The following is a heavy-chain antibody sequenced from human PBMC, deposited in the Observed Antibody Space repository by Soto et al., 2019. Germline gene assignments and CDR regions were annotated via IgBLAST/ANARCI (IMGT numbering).Heavy chain of an antibody. Sequence: QVQLQESGPGLVKPSDTLSLTCAVSGYSISSSNWWGWIRQPPGKGLEWIGYIYYSGTTYYNPSLKSRVTMSVDTSKNQFSLKLTSETAVDTVVYYCARREIQGPIDYWGQGTLLTVSS. V-gene: IGHV4-28*01. J-gene: IGHJ4*02. D-gene: IGHD1-26*01. CDR1: GYSISSSNW. CDR2: IYYSGTT. CDR3: ARREIQGPIDY.